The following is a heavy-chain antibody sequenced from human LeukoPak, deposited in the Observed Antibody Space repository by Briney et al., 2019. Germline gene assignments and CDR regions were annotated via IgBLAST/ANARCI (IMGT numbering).Heavy chain of an antibody. Sequence: PGGSLRLSCAASGFTFSSYWMSWVRQAPGKGLEWVANIKKDGSEKFYVESVKGRFTISRDNARNLLFLQMHSLRAEDTARYFCARDGAARGSGSFGDWGQGTLVTVSS. V-gene: IGHV3-7*03. J-gene: IGHJ1*01. CDR2: IKKDGSEK. CDR3: ARDGAARGSGSFGD. D-gene: IGHD3-10*01. CDR1: GFTFSSYW.